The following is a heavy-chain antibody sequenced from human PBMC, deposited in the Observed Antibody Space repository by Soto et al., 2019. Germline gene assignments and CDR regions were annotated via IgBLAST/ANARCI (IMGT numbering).Heavy chain of an antibody. CDR2: ISHSGST. V-gene: IGHV4-34*01. D-gene: IGHD6-13*01. J-gene: IGHJ6*02. CDR1: GWSFRTYY. Sequence: SGTLSLTCAFHGWSFRTYYWTWIRQPPGEGLEWIGEISHSGSTNYNPSLKSRVTISVDTSKNQFSLKLSSVTAADTAMYYCASRMGVAAGTTDYYYYGMDVWGQGTTVT. CDR3: ASRMGVAAGTTDYYYYGMDV.